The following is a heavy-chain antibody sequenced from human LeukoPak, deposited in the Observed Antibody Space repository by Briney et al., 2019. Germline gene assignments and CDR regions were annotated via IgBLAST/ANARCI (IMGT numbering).Heavy chain of an antibody. J-gene: IGHJ4*02. CDR1: GFTFSRFS. CDR3: RGAGVGSYVPFDL. D-gene: IGHD3-16*01. CDR2: ISATSSHI. V-gene: IGHV3-21*06. Sequence: PGGSLRLSCAASGFTFSRFSMYWVRQAPGKGLECVSSISATSSHIYDADSVTGRFTTSRDNAMSSLSLHMNSLRVEDTAVYCARGAGVGSYVPFDLWGQGTRVTASS.